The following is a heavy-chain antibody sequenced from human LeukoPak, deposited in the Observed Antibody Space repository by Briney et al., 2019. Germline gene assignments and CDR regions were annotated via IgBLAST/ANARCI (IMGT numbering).Heavy chain of an antibody. Sequence: SETLSLTCTVSGGSISSSSYYWGWIRQPPGKGLEWIGSIYYSGSTYYNPSLKSRVTISVDTSKNQFSLKLSSVTAADTAVYYCARDLLGKGYFDYWGQGTLVTVSS. CDR3: ARDLLGKGYFDY. J-gene: IGHJ4*02. V-gene: IGHV4-39*07. D-gene: IGHD7-27*01. CDR2: IYYSGST. CDR1: GGSISSSSYY.